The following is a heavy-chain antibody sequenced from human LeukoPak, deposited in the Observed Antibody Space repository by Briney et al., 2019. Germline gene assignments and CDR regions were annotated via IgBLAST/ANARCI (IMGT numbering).Heavy chain of an antibody. CDR2: FSGGGDSA. V-gene: IGHV3-23*01. CDR1: GFTFGDYA. Sequence: GGSLRLSCRASGFTFGDYAMSWVRQAPGKGLEWVSGFSGGGDSAYYADSVKGRFTISRDNSKNTLYLQMNSLRAEDTAIYYCAKDSSSWSSLDYWGQGTLVTVSS. CDR3: AKDSSSWSSLDY. J-gene: IGHJ4*02. D-gene: IGHD6-13*01.